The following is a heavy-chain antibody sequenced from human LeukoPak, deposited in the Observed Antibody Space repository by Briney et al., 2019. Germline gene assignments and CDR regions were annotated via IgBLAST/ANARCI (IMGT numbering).Heavy chain of an antibody. CDR1: GYTFTSYD. CDR3: AGTYSGSYHPHFDY. CDR2: MNPNSGNT. V-gene: IGHV1-8*03. J-gene: IGHJ4*02. Sequence: GASVKVSCKASGYTFTSYDINWVRRATGQGLEWMGWMNPNSGNTGYAQKFQGRVTITRNTSISTAYMELSSLRSEDTAVYYCAGTYSGSYHPHFDYWGQGTLVTVSS. D-gene: IGHD1-26*01.